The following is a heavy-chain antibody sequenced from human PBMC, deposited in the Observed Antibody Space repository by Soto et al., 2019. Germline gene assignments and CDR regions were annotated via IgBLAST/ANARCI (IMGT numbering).Heavy chain of an antibody. CDR1: GYTFTGYY. CDR3: ARGDSYGYRDYYYYGMDV. Sequence: ASVKVSCKASGYTFTGYYMHWVRQAPGQGLEWMGWINPNSGGTNYAQKFQGWVTMTRDTSISTAYMELSRLRSDDTAVYYCARGDSYGYRDYYYYGMDVWGQGTTVTVSS. V-gene: IGHV1-2*04. CDR2: INPNSGGT. D-gene: IGHD5-18*01. J-gene: IGHJ6*02.